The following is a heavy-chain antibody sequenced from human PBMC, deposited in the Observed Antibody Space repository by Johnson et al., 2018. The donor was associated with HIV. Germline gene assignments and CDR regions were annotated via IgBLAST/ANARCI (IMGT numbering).Heavy chain of an antibody. J-gene: IGHJ3*02. V-gene: IGHV3-20*04. CDR3: ARDKAVGYSSGWHAFDI. CDR1: GFTFDDYG. D-gene: IGHD6-19*01. CDR2: INWNGGST. Sequence: MQLVESGGGVVRPGGSLRLSCVASGFTFDDYGMSWVRQAPGKGLEWVSGINWNGGSTGFADSVKGRFTVSRDNSKNTLYLQMNSLRAEDTAVYYCARDKAVGYSSGWHAFDIWGQGTMVTVSS.